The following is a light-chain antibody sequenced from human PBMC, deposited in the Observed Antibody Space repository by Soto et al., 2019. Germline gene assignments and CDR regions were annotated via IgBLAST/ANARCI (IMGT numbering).Light chain of an antibody. J-gene: IGKJ4*01. Sequence: EVVIRQSPAPLSVSPGERATLSYRASQGIGDTLAWYQHKPGQTHRLLIYDTSTRATGVQTRFSGSRSGAEFTLTIKSLQSEDFAVYYCQHYNNWPLTVGGGTKVEI. V-gene: IGKV3-15*01. CDR3: QHYNNWPLT. CDR2: DTS. CDR1: QGIGDT.